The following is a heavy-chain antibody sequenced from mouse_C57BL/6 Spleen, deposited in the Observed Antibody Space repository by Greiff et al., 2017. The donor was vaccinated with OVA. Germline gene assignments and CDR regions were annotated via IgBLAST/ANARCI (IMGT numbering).Heavy chain of an antibody. D-gene: IGHD1-1*01. CDR2: IDPSDSYT. J-gene: IGHJ2*01. V-gene: IGHV1-50*01. CDR1: GYTFTSYW. Sequence: VQLQQPGAELVKPGASVKLSCKASGYTFTSYWMQWVKQRPGQGLEWIGAIDPSDSYTNYNQKFKGKASLSVDTSSSTAYMQLSSLTSEDSAVSYCARATGRDYWGQGTTLTVSS. CDR3: ARATGRDY.